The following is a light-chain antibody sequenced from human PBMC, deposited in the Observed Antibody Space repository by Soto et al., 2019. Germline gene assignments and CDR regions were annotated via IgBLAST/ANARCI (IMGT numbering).Light chain of an antibody. Sequence: EVAVTQSPGTLSLSPGERATLSCRASQTVTTTYLACYQHKPGQAPSLLIYGAYSRATGVQDRFSGSGSGTDFTLTIRRLQPEDFAVYYCKQYGGSPLTFGGGTKLDI. J-gene: IGKJ4*01. CDR1: QTVTTTY. V-gene: IGKV3-20*01. CDR3: KQYGGSPLT. CDR2: GAY.